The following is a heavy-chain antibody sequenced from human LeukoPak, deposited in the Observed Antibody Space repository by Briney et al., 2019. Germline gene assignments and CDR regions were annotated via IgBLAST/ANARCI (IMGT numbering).Heavy chain of an antibody. CDR2: IYSGGST. J-gene: IGHJ3*02. V-gene: IGHV3-53*01. Sequence: GGSMRLSCAASGFTVSSNYMSWVRQAPGKGLEWVSVIYSGGSTYYADSVKGRFTISRDNSKNTLYLQMNSLRAEDTAVYYCARGLKERYGSGHFDIWGQGTMVTVSS. D-gene: IGHD3-10*01. CDR3: ARGLKERYGSGHFDI. CDR1: GFTVSSNY.